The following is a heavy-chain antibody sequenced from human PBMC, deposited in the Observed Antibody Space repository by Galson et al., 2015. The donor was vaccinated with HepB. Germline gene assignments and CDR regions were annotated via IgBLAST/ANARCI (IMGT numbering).Heavy chain of an antibody. D-gene: IGHD3-9*01. CDR1: GFTFNNYA. J-gene: IGHJ6*02. CDR3: TSPMVGITARDYFYFYGVDV. V-gene: IGHV3-23*01. Sequence: SLRLSCAASGFTFNNYAMSWVRQGPGKGLEWVSALSGSGGSTYYADSLKGRFTISRDNSKNTLYLHMNSLAAEDTAIYYCTSPMVGITARDYFYFYGVDVWGQGTTVTGS. CDR2: LSGSGGST.